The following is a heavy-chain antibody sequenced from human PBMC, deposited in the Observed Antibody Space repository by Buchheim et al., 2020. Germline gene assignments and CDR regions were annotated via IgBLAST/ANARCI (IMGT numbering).Heavy chain of an antibody. D-gene: IGHD1-26*01. Sequence: QVQLVQSGAAVKKPGSTVTVSCKASGGTFNSQTFNWVRQAPGQGPEWMGRISPALGITNYLPKFQGRLTMTADKSTSTAFLELRRLRSEDTAMYFCATNVKKWGSPIDVWGRGT. CDR3: ATNVKKWGSPIDV. V-gene: IGHV1-69*02. CDR2: ISPALGIT. J-gene: IGHJ5*02. CDR1: GGTFNSQT.